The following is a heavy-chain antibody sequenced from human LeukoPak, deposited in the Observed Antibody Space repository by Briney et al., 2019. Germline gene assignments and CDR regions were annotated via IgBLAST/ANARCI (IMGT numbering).Heavy chain of an antibody. CDR3: AKGHTYYYDSSGYYGGDYFDY. Sequence: GRSLRLSCAASGFTFSSYGMHWVRQAPGKGLEWVAVISYDGSNKYYADSVKGRFTISRDNSKNTLYLQMNSLRAEDTAVYYCAKGHTYYYDSSGYYGGDYFDYWGQGTLVTVSS. V-gene: IGHV3-30*18. J-gene: IGHJ4*02. D-gene: IGHD3-22*01. CDR2: ISYDGSNK. CDR1: GFTFSSYG.